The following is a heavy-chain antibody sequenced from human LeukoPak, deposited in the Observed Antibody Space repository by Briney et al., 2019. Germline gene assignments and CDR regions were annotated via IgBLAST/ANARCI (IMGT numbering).Heavy chain of an antibody. D-gene: IGHD2-2*01. V-gene: IGHV3-23*01. J-gene: IGHJ4*02. CDR3: AKGFCVGTSCFPRFGLGSN. CDR2: LTDSGGTS. Sequence: PGGSLRLSCAASEFIFSSYAMNWVRQAPGKGLEWVSGLTDSGGTSYYTDSVRGRFTISRDNSKNTLYLQMNSLRAEDTAVYYCAKGFCVGTSCFPRFGLGSNWGQGTLVTVSS. CDR1: EFIFSSYA.